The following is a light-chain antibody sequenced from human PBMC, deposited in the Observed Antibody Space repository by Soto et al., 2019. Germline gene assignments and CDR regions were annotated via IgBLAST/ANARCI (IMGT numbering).Light chain of an antibody. CDR2: AAS. CDR1: QSISSY. CDR3: QQRYSTLALT. J-gene: IGKJ4*01. V-gene: IGKV1-39*01. Sequence: DIQMTQSPSSLSASVGDRVTITCRASQSISSYLNWYQQKPGKAPKLLINAASSLPSGVPSRFSGRGSGTDFTLTISSLQPEDFATYYGQQRYSTLALTFGGGTKVEIK.